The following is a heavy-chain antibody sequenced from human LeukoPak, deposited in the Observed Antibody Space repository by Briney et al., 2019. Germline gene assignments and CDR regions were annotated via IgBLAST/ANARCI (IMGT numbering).Heavy chain of an antibody. CDR3: ARSQGGTDAFDI. V-gene: IGHV3-30*02. Sequence: GGSLRLSCAASGVTFSNYGMHWVRQAPGKGLEWVALVRYDGSTKYYADSVKGRFTISRDNSKNTLYLQMNSLRAEDTTVYYCARSQGGTDAFDIWGQGTMVTVSS. D-gene: IGHD1-26*01. CDR2: VRYDGSTK. J-gene: IGHJ3*02. CDR1: GVTFSNYG.